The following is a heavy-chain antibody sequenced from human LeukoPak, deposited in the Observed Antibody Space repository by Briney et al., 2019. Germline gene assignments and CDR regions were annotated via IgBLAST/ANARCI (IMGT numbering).Heavy chain of an antibody. CDR1: GFTFSSYS. V-gene: IGHV3-21*01. J-gene: IGHJ6*02. CDR3: ARDRKGYYGMDV. CDR2: ISSSSSYI. Sequence: GGSLRLSCAASGFTFSSYSMNWVRQAPGKGLEWVSSISSSSSYIYYADSVKGRFTISRDNAKNSLYLQMNSLRAEDTAVYYCARDRKGYYGMDVWGQGTTVTVS.